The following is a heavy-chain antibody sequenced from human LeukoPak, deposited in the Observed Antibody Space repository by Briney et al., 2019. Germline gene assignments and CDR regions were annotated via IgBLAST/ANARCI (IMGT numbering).Heavy chain of an antibody. D-gene: IGHD6-13*01. V-gene: IGHV3-23*01. Sequence: GGSLRLSCAASGFTLRSHAMSWVRQAPGKGLEWVSAISGSGGSTDYVDSVKGRFTISRDNSENTLYLQMDSLRAEDTALYYCASDGIAVDRGIGYFDYWGQGTLVTVSS. CDR1: GFTLRSHA. CDR3: ASDGIAVDRGIGYFDY. CDR2: ISGSGGST. J-gene: IGHJ4*02.